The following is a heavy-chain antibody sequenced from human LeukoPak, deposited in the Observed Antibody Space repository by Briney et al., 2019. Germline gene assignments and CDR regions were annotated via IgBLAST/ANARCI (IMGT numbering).Heavy chain of an antibody. J-gene: IGHJ4*02. CDR3: AKGWSVTMVMAAPGD. Sequence: GGSLRLSCAASEFTFSNYAMHWVRQAPGKGLEWVSGISANGAKTYYADSVKGRFTISRDNSKNTQSLQMNSLRAEDTALYYCAKGWSVTMVMAAPGDWGQGALVTVSS. CDR1: EFTFSNYA. D-gene: IGHD3-10*01. V-gene: IGHV3-23*01. CDR2: ISANGAKT.